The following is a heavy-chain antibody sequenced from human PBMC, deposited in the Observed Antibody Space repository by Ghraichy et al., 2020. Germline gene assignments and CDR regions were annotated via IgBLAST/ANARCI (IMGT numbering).Heavy chain of an antibody. D-gene: IGHD3-22*01. Sequence: LSLTCAASGFTFSSYAMSWVRQAPGKGLEWVSAISGSGGSTYYADSVKGRFTISRDNSKNTLYLQMNSLRAEDTAVYYCAKCGHLYYYDSSGYYGDRNWFDPWGQGTLVTVSS. CDR2: ISGSGGST. CDR1: GFTFSSYA. V-gene: IGHV3-23*01. J-gene: IGHJ5*02. CDR3: AKCGHLYYYDSSGYYGDRNWFDP.